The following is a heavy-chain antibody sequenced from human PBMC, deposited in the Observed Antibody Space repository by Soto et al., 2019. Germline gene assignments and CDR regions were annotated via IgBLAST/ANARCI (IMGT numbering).Heavy chain of an antibody. Sequence: GGSLRLSCAASGFTFSSYAMGWVRQAPGKGLEWVSAISGSGGSTYYADSVKGRFTISRDNSKNTLYLQMNSLRAEDTAVYYCAKAPSIAVAGTNYWGQGTLVTVSS. CDR3: AKAPSIAVAGTNY. V-gene: IGHV3-23*01. CDR2: ISGSGGST. D-gene: IGHD6-19*01. J-gene: IGHJ4*02. CDR1: GFTFSSYA.